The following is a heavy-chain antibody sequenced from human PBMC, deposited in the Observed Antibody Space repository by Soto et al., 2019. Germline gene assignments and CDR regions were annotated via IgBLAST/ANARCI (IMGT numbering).Heavy chain of an antibody. J-gene: IGHJ4*02. V-gene: IGHV4-39*01. CDR3: ARLIHCITTYGYFDY. Sequence: QLQLQESGPGLVKPSETLSLTCTVSGGSISSSSYYWAWVRQPPGKGLEWIGRIYYRGTTYYHPALNGRVTHSVDTSKNQFSLKLSSVTAAETAVFYCARLIHCITTYGYFDYWGQGTLVTVSS. D-gene: IGHD3-10*01. CDR2: IYYRGTT. CDR1: GGSISSSSYY.